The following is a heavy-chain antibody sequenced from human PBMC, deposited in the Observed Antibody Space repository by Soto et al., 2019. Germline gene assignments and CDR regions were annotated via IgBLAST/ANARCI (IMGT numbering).Heavy chain of an antibody. J-gene: IGHJ6*03. CDR1: GFTFSSYG. CDR2: IWYDGSNK. Sequence: GGSLRLSCAASGFTFSSYGMHWVRQAPGKGLEWVAVIWYDGSNKYYADSVKGRFTISRDNSKNTLYLQMNSLRAEDTAVYYCARDHSSSWTTLDYMDVWGKGTTVTVSS. D-gene: IGHD6-13*01. CDR3: ARDHSSSWTTLDYMDV. V-gene: IGHV3-33*01.